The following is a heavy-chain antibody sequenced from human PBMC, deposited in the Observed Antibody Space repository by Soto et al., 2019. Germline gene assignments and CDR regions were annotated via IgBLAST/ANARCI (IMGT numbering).Heavy chain of an antibody. D-gene: IGHD3-22*01. CDR3: ATAFTPDYYDSSGYYSFDY. V-gene: IGHV1-24*01. J-gene: IGHJ4*02. Sequence: ASVKVSCKVSGYTLTELSMHWVRQAPGKGLGWMGGFDPEDGETIYAQKFQGRVTMTEDTSTDTAYMELSSLRSEDTAVYYCATAFTPDYYDSSGYYSFDYWGQGTLVTVSS. CDR2: FDPEDGET. CDR1: GYTLTELS.